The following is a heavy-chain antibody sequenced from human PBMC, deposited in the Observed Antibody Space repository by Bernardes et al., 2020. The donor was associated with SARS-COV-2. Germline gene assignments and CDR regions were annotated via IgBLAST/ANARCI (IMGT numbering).Heavy chain of an antibody. Sequence: VGSLRLSCAASGFTFSSYAMSWVRQAPGKGLEWVSAISGSGGSTYYADSVKGRFTIFRDNSKNTLYLQMNSLRAEDTAIYYCAKDSHQLPPPHNWFDPWGQGTLVTVSS. CDR2: ISGSGGST. D-gene: IGHD2-2*01. CDR3: AKDSHQLPPPHNWFDP. V-gene: IGHV3-23*01. J-gene: IGHJ5*02. CDR1: GFTFSSYA.